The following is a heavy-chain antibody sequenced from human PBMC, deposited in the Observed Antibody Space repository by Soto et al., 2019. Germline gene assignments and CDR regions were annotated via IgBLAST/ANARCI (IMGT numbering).Heavy chain of an antibody. CDR3: GGQDYGAKGYYFEN. CDR2: ISGSGGST. CDR1: GFTFSSYA. D-gene: IGHD4-17*01. Sequence: PGGSLRLSCAASGFTFSSYAMSWVRQAPGKGLEWVSAISGSGGSTYYADSVKSRVTISIDTSKTQFSLKMNSVTAADTAVYFCGGQDYGAKGYYFENWGQGALVTVSS. V-gene: IGHV3-23*01. J-gene: IGHJ4*02.